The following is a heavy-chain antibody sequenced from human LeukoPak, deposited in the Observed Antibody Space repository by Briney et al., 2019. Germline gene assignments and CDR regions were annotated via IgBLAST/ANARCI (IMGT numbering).Heavy chain of an antibody. D-gene: IGHD3-10*01. J-gene: IGHJ4*02. Sequence: PGGSLRLSCAASGFTFSNYWMHWFRQAPGKGLVWVSRINSDESSTVYADSVKGRFTISRDTSKNTLWLQMNSLRVDDTALYYCAKSLGGDYGSGSYYVVFDSWGQGTLVTVSS. CDR3: AKSLGGDYGSGSYYVVFDS. CDR2: INSDESST. V-gene: IGHV3-74*01. CDR1: GFTFSNYW.